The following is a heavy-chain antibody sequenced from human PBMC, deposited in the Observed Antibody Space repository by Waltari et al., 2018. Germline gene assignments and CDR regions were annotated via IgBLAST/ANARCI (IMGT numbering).Heavy chain of an antibody. J-gene: IGHJ4*02. CDR1: GFTFSSYS. V-gene: IGHV3-21*01. Sequence: EVQLVESGGGLVKPGGSLRLSCAASGFTFSSYSMNWVRQAPGKGLEWVSSISSSSSYIYYADSVKGRFTISRDNAKNSLYLQMNSLRAEDTAVYYCARDRRSSGWLFDYWGQGTLVTVSS. CDR2: ISSSSSYI. D-gene: IGHD6-19*01. CDR3: ARDRRSSGWLFDY.